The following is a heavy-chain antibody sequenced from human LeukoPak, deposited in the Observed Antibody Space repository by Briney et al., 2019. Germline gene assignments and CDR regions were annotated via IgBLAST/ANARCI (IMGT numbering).Heavy chain of an antibody. J-gene: IGHJ4*02. D-gene: IGHD3-10*01. Sequence: SQTLSLTCIVSGGSISRGSYYWSWIRQPAGKGLEWMGRIYNSGSTNYNPSLKSRVTISTDMSKNQISLKLSSVTAADTAVYYCARQTFGALYFDSWGQGTLVIVSS. CDR1: GGSISRGSYY. CDR3: ARQTFGALYFDS. CDR2: IYNSGST. V-gene: IGHV4-61*02.